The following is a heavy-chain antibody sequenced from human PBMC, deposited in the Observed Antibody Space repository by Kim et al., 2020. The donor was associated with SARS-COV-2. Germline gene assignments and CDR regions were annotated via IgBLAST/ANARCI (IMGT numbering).Heavy chain of an antibody. V-gene: IGHV3-30*04. CDR1: GFTFSSYA. CDR2: ISYDGSNK. CDR3: ARGNLPTRGVGV. Sequence: GGSLRLSCAASGFTFSSYAMHWVRQAPGKGLEWVAVISYDGSNKYYADSVKGRFTISRDNSKNTLYLQMNSLRAEDTAVYYCARGNLPTRGVGVWGQGTLVTVSS. D-gene: IGHD2-21*01. J-gene: IGHJ4*02.